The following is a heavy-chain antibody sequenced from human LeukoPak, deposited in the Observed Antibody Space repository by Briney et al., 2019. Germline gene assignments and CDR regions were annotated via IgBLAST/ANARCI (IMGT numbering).Heavy chain of an antibody. CDR2: INQDGSEK. Sequence: GGSLRLSCAASGFTFNNYWMSWVRQAPGKGLEWVANINQDGSEKYYVDSVKGRFTISRDDAENSLYLQMNSLRAEDTAVFYCARGGPSLWSGYSDYWGQGTLVTVSS. J-gene: IGHJ4*02. D-gene: IGHD3-3*01. CDR3: ARGGPSLWSGYSDY. CDR1: GFTFNNYW. V-gene: IGHV3-7*01.